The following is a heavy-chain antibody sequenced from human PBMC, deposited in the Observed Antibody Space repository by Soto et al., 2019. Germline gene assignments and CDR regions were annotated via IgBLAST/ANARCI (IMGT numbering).Heavy chain of an antibody. CDR3: AKDEISYYYDDPGHFAY. V-gene: IGHV3-23*01. CDR1: GFNLGNDG. Sequence: PVGSLRDSKRAPGFNLGNDGGSWVREAPGQGLEWVSAISGSGGSTYYADSVKGRFTISRDNSKNTLYLQMNSLRAEDTAVYYCAKDEISYYYDDPGHFAYWGQGILVTVSS. D-gene: IGHD3-22*01. CDR2: ISGSGGST. J-gene: IGHJ4*02.